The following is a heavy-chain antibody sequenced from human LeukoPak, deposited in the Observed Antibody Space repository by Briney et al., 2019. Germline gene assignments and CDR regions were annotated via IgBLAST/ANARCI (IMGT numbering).Heavy chain of an antibody. CDR1: GFTFSSYA. J-gene: IGHJ4*02. D-gene: IGHD6-19*01. Sequence: PGGSLRLSCAASGFTFSSYAMSWVRQAPGKGLEWVSAISGSGGSTYYADSVKGRFPISRDNSKNTLYLQMNSLRAEDTAVYYCAKDYSSGGELVAYFDYWGQGTLVTVSS. CDR2: ISGSGGST. CDR3: AKDYSSGGELVAYFDY. V-gene: IGHV3-23*01.